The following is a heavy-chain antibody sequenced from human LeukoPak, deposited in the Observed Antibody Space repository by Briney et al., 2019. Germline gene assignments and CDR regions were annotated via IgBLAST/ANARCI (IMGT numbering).Heavy chain of an antibody. V-gene: IGHV4-34*01. D-gene: IGHD2-2*01. Sequence: PSETLSLTCAVYGGSFSGYYWSWIRQPPGKGLEWIGEINHSGSTDYNPSLKSRVTISVDTSKDQFSLKLSSVTAADTAVYYCARAPPGMRAFDIWGQGTMVTVSS. CDR2: INHSGST. CDR1: GGSFSGYY. CDR3: ARAPPGMRAFDI. J-gene: IGHJ3*02.